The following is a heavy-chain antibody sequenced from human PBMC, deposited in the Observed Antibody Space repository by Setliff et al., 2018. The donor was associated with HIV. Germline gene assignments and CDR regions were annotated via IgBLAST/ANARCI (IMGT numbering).Heavy chain of an antibody. CDR1: GYTFSDYY. V-gene: IGHV1-2*02. CDR2: INPNSGET. Sequence: ASVKVSCKASGYTFSDYYMHWVRQAPGQGLEWMGWINPNSGETFYAQKFQGRLTMTEDTSTDTAYMELSSLRSDDTAMYYCATDPGYSSTWYSESFQHWGQGTVVTVSS. D-gene: IGHD6-13*01. CDR3: ATDPGYSSTWYSESFQH. J-gene: IGHJ1*01.